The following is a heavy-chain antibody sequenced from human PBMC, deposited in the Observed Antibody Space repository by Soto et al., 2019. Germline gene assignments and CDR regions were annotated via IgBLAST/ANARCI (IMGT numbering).Heavy chain of an antibody. V-gene: IGHV3-74*01. D-gene: IGHD1-1*01. CDR2: IKTDGSFT. J-gene: IGHJ4*02. CDR3: ARDNNWSLDY. Sequence: GGSLRLSCADSGFTFRNNGMHWVRQAPGKGLVWVSHIKTDGSFTRDADSVKGRFTISRDNARNTLYLQMNSLRAEDTAVYYCARDNNWSLDYWGQGTLVTVSS. CDR1: GFTFRNNG.